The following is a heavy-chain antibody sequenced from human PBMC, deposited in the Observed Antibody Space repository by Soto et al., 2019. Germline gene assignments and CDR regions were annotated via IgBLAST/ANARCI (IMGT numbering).Heavy chain of an antibody. J-gene: IGHJ5*02. V-gene: IGHV2-5*02. D-gene: IGHD3-3*01. CDR3: AHIPDYDFWSGEPLGFDP. CDR2: IYWDDDK. Sequence: QITLKESGPTLVKPTQTLTLTCTFSGFSLSTSGVGVGWIRQPPGKALEWLALIYWDDDKRYSPSLKSRLTITKDPSKTPVVLTLTNMDPVDTATYYCAHIPDYDFWSGEPLGFDPWGQGTLVTVSS. CDR1: GFSLSTSGVG.